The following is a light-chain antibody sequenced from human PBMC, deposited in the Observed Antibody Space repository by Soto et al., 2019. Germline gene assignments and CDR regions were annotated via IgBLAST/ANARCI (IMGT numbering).Light chain of an antibody. CDR3: QQSYTTPRLS. CDR2: AAS. V-gene: IGKV1-39*01. Sequence: DIQMTQSPSSLSASIGDKLTISCRANQSITHFLNWYQKKPGEVPKLLIYAASRLGSGVPSRFSGSVSGTDFALTINSLQPEDFATYYCQQSYTTPRLSFGGGTRVDLK. J-gene: IGKJ4*01. CDR1: QSITHF.